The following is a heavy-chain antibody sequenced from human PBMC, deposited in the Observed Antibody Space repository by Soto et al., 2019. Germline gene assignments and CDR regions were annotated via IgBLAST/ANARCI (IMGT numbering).Heavy chain of an antibody. D-gene: IGHD3-16*01. J-gene: IGHJ4*02. CDR3: ARRNVRLSHFDY. Sequence: PSETLSLTCTVSGGSISNNYWSWIRQPPGKGLEWIGYIYYSGSTNYNPSLKSRVTISVDTSKNQFSLRLSSVTAADTAVYYCARRNVRLSHFDYWGQGTLVTVS. CDR2: IYYSGST. CDR1: GGSISNNY. V-gene: IGHV4-59*01.